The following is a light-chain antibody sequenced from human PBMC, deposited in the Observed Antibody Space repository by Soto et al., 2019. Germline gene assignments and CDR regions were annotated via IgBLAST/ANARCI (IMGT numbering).Light chain of an antibody. V-gene: IGKV1-5*03. Sequence: DIQMTQSPSTLSASVGDRVSITCRARQSISSWLAGYQQKPGKAPKLLIYKASSLESGVTSRFRGSGSGTEFTLTVSSVQPDDFATYYCQQYNSYPSFVGGTKVEIK. CDR1: QSISSW. CDR3: QQYNSYPS. J-gene: IGKJ4*01. CDR2: KAS.